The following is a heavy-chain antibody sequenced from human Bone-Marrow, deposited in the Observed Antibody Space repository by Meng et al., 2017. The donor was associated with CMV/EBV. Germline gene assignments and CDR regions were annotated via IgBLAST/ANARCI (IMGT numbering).Heavy chain of an antibody. Sequence: GGSLRLSCAASGFTFSTYTLHWVRQAPGKGLEWVAVISYDGITKYYADSVKGRFTISRDNAKNSLYLQMNSLRAEDTAVYYCARDFTFHYGGAFDIWGQGTMVTVSS. D-gene: IGHD3-16*01. CDR3: ARDFTFHYGGAFDI. V-gene: IGHV3-30*04. J-gene: IGHJ3*02. CDR2: ISYDGITK. CDR1: GFTFSTYT.